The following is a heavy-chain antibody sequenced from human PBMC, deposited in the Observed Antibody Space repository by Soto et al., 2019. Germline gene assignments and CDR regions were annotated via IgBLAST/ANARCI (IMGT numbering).Heavy chain of an antibody. V-gene: IGHV3-21*01. CDR2: ISSSSSYI. J-gene: IGHJ6*02. CDR3: ARDLVPVAGTLEYYGMDV. CDR1: GFTFSSYS. Sequence: PGGSLRLSCAASGFTFSSYSMNWVRQAPGKGLEWVSSISSSSSYIYYADSVKGRFTISRDNAKNSLYLQMNSLRAEDTAVYYCARDLVPVAGTLEYYGMDVWGQGATVTVSS. D-gene: IGHD6-19*01.